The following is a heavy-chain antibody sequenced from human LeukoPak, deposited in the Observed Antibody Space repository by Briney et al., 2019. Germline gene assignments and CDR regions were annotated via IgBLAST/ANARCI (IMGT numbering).Heavy chain of an antibody. CDR3: AREIYYDSSGYYYYYGMDV. V-gene: IGHV4-30-4*01. CDR1: GGSISSGDYY. Sequence: SETLSLTCTVSGGSISSGDYYWGWIRQPPGKGLEWIGYIYYSGSTYYNPSLKSRVTISVDTSKNQFSLKLSSVTAADTAVYYCAREIYYDSSGYYYYYGMDVWGQGTTVTVSS. D-gene: IGHD3-22*01. J-gene: IGHJ6*02. CDR2: IYYSGST.